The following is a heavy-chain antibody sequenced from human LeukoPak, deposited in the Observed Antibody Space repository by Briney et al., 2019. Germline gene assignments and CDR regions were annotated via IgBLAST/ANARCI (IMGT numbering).Heavy chain of an antibody. V-gene: IGHV3-21*01. J-gene: IGHJ4*02. D-gene: IGHD3-16*01. CDR3: AREGDYVFDY. CDR2: ISSSGTYI. CDR1: TFTFSSYN. Sequence: GGSLRLSCAASTFTFSSYNMNWVRQAPGKGLEWVSSISSSGTYIYYRDSVKGRLTISRDNAKNSLYLQINSLRAEDTAVYYCAREGDYVFDYWGQGALVIVSP.